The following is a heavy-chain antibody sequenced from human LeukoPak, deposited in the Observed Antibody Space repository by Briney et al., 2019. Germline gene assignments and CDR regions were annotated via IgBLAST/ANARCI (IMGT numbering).Heavy chain of an antibody. CDR2: IIPIFGTA. CDR3: AREGGGARVKTGVTGHIQTDAFDI. V-gene: IGHV1-69*06. D-gene: IGHD7-27*01. J-gene: IGHJ3*02. Sequence: SVKVSFKASGGTFISYAISWVRQAPGQGREWMGGIIPIFGTANYAQKFQGRVTITADKSTSTAYMELSSLRSEDTAVYYCAREGGGARVKTGVTGHIQTDAFDIWGQGTMVTVSS. CDR1: GGTFISYA.